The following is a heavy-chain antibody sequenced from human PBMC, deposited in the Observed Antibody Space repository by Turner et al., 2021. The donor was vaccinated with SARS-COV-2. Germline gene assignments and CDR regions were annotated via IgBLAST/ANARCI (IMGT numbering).Heavy chain of an antibody. J-gene: IGHJ4*02. D-gene: IGHD2-15*01. Sequence: QVQLVQSGAEVKKPWSSVKVSCKASRGPFSSYAISWVRQAPGQGLEWMGGIIPIFGTANYAQKFQGRVTITADESTSTAYMELGSLRSEDTAVYYCARGEVGYCSGGRCYSGSYWGQGTLVTVSS. CDR2: IIPIFGTA. CDR1: RGPFSSYA. V-gene: IGHV1-69*01. CDR3: ARGEVGYCSGGRCYSGSY.